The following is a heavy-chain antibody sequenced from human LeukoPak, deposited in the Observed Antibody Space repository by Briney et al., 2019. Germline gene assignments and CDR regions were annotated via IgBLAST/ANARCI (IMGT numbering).Heavy chain of an antibody. D-gene: IGHD4-23*01. V-gene: IGHV3-73*01. CDR1: GFIFSDSA. Sequence: GSLRLSCAASGFIFSDSAIQWVRQASGKGLEWVGRIRSKTNSYATAYGASVKGRFTFSRDDSKNTAYLQMNSLKIEDTAVYYCTGGNDYWGQGTLVTVSS. CDR3: TGGNDY. J-gene: IGHJ4*02. CDR2: IRSKTNSYAT.